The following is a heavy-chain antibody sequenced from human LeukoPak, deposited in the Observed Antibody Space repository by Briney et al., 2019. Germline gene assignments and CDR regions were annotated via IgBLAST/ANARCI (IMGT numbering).Heavy chain of an antibody. Sequence: ASVKVSCKASGYTFTGYYMHWVRQAPGQGLEWLGWITPNSGGTNYAQKFQGRVTMTRDTSINTAYMELSWLRSDDTAVYYCAKVVAGTIDYWGQGTLVTVSS. CDR3: AKVVAGTIDY. D-gene: IGHD1-7*01. CDR1: GYTFTGYY. V-gene: IGHV1-2*02. J-gene: IGHJ4*02. CDR2: ITPNSGGT.